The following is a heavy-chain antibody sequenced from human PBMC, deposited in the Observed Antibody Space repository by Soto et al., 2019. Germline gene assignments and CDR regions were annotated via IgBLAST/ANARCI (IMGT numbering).Heavy chain of an antibody. Sequence: GASVKVSCKASGGTFSSYAIIWVRQAPGQGLEWMGGIIPIFGTANYAQKFQGRVTITADESTSTAYMELSSLRSEDTAVYYCASAAAGDYYFDYWGQGTLVTSPQ. V-gene: IGHV1-69*13. D-gene: IGHD6-13*01. CDR3: ASAAAGDYYFDY. CDR1: GGTFSSYA. CDR2: IIPIFGTA. J-gene: IGHJ4*02.